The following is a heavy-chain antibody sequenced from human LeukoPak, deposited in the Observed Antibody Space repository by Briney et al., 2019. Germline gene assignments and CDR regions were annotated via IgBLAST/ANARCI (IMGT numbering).Heavy chain of an antibody. CDR3: ARARGINGAHGY. J-gene: IGHJ4*02. CDR1: GFTFSSYE. CDR2: ISSSGSTI. Sequence: GGSLRLSCAASGFTFSSYEMNWVRQAPGKGLEWVSYISSSGSTIYYADSVKGRFTISRDNAKNSLYLQMNSLRAEDTAVYYCARARGINGAHGYWGQGTLVTVSS. V-gene: IGHV3-48*03. D-gene: IGHD3-16*01.